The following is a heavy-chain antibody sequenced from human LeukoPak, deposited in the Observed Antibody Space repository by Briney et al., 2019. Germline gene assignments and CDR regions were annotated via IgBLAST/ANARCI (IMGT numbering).Heavy chain of an antibody. D-gene: IGHD3-22*01. CDR2: VYHSGST. V-gene: IGHV4-38-2*01. CDR1: GYSISSGYY. Sequence: SETLSLTCAVSGYSISSGYYWGWIRQAPGKGLEWIGSVYHSGSTYYNSSLKSRVTISVDTSKNQISLKLSSVTAADTAVYYCARLSAYYYALDYWGQGTLVTVSS. J-gene: IGHJ4*02. CDR3: ARLSAYYYALDY.